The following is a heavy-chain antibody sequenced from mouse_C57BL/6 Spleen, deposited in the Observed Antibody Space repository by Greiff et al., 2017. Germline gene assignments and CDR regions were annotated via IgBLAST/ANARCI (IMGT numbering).Heavy chain of an antibody. Sequence: VQLQQPGAELVMPGASVKLSCKASGYTFTSYWMHWVKQRPGQGLEWIGEIDPSDSYTNYNQKFKGKSTLTVDKSSSTAYRQLSSLTSEDSAVYYCARSMVTTNYAMDYWGQGTSVTVSS. D-gene: IGHD2-2*01. CDR3: ARSMVTTNYAMDY. J-gene: IGHJ4*01. V-gene: IGHV1-69*01. CDR1: GYTFTSYW. CDR2: IDPSDSYT.